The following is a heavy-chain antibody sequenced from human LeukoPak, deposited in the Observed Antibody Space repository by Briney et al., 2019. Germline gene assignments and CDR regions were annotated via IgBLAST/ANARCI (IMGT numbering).Heavy chain of an antibody. CDR1: GYTLTQLV. D-gene: IGHD1-26*01. V-gene: IGHV1-24*01. Sequence: ASVKGSCKVSGYTLTQLVIHWVRQAPGNGLEWMGGFETEDGETIYAQKFQDRVTMTEDTSTEPAYMELISLRSEDTAFYYCATSSGTYFLYWGQGTLVTVS. CDR2: FETEDGET. J-gene: IGHJ4*02. CDR3: ATSSGTYFLY.